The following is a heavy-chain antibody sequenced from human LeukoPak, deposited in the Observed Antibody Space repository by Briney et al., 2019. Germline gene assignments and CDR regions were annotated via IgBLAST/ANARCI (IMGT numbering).Heavy chain of an antibody. CDR3: ARRYFDY. J-gene: IGHJ4*02. CDR2: IKQDGSEK. Sequence: GGSLRLSCAASGFTFSSYAMSWVRQAPGKGLEWVANIKQDGSEKYYVNSVKGRFTISRDNAKNSLYLQMNSLRAEDTAVYYCARRYFDYWGQGTLVTVSS. D-gene: IGHD2-15*01. CDR1: GFTFSSYA. V-gene: IGHV3-7*01.